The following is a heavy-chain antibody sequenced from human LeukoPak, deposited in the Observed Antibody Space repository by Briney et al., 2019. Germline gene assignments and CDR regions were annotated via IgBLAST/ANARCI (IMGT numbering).Heavy chain of an antibody. D-gene: IGHD5-18*01. CDR2: ISGSGGST. CDR1: GFTFSSYA. V-gene: IGHV3-23*01. CDR3: AKGITWIQLWLADY. J-gene: IGHJ4*02. Sequence: GGSLRLSCAASGFTFSSYAMRWVRQAPGKGLEWVSAISGSGGSTYYADSVRGRFTISRDNSKDTLHLQMNSLRAEDTAIYYCAKGITWIQLWLADYWGQGTLVTVSA.